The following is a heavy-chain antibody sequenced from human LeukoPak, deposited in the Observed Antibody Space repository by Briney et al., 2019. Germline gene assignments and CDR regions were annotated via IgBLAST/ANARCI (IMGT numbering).Heavy chain of an antibody. CDR2: IYYSGST. Sequence: SETLSLTCTVSGGSISSGGYYWSWIRQHPGKGLEWIGYIYYSGSTYYNPSLKRRVTISVDTSKNQFSLKLSSVTAADTAVYYCARSGGLWSGYYTDSWDYYYGMDVWGQGTTVTVSS. CDR3: ARSGGLWSGYYTDSWDYYYGMDV. V-gene: IGHV4-31*03. J-gene: IGHJ6*02. CDR1: GGSISSGGYY. D-gene: IGHD3-3*01.